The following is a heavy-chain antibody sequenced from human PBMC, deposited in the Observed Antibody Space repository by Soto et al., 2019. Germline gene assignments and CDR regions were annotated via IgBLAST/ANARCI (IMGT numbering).Heavy chain of an antibody. CDR2: ISSNGGST. V-gene: IGHV3-64D*08. Sequence: GGSLRLSCSASGFTFSSYAMHWVRQAPGKGLEYVSAISSNGGSTYYADSVKGRFTISRDNSKNTLYLQMSSLRAEDTAVYYCVKEGVTPVSYFQHWGQGTLVTVSS. J-gene: IGHJ1*01. CDR1: GFTFSSYA. D-gene: IGHD4-4*01. CDR3: VKEGVTPVSYFQH.